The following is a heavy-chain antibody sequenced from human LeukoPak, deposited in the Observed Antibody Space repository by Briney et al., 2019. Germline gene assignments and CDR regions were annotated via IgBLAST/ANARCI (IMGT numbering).Heavy chain of an antibody. CDR3: ARGGWVRGVITRDGLNY. D-gene: IGHD3-10*01. Sequence: ASVKVSCKASGYTFTGYYMHWVRQAPGQGLEWMGWINPNSGGTNYAQEFQGRVTMTRDTSISTAYMELSRLRSDDTAVYYCARGGWVRGVITRDGLNYWGQGTLVTVSS. V-gene: IGHV1-2*02. J-gene: IGHJ4*02. CDR1: GYTFTGYY. CDR2: INPNSGGT.